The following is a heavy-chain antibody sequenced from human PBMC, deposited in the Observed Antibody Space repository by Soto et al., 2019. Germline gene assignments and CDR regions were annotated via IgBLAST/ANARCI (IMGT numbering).Heavy chain of an antibody. CDR2: VWYDGSNK. CDR1: GFNFRNYG. D-gene: IGHD3-9*01. Sequence: GESLKISCAASGFNFRNYGMHWVRQAPGKGLEWVALVWYDGSNKFYTKSVKGRFTISRDNSNNTVYLQMNGLRGEDTAIYYCARDSLLTGSNWFDPWGQGTLVTVSS. V-gene: IGHV3-33*01. CDR3: ARDSLLTGSNWFDP. J-gene: IGHJ5*01.